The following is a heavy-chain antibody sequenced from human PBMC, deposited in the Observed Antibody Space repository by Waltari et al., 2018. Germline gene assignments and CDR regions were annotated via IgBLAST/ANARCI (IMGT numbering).Heavy chain of an antibody. J-gene: IGHJ6*02. Sequence: EVQLVESGGDLVQPGGSLRRSCVASGFRFNRYWVHWVSQAPGKGLVWVSRISFDGNSISYADSVKGRFTISRDNAKNTLYLQMNSLRDEDTGVYYCARLTTVDVWGQGTTVIVSS. D-gene: IGHD4-17*01. CDR3: ARLTTVDV. CDR1: GFRFNRYW. CDR2: ISFDGNSI. V-gene: IGHV3-74*01.